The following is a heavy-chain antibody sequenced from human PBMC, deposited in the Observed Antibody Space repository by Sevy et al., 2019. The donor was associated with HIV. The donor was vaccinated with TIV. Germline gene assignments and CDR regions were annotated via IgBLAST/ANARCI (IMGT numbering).Heavy chain of an antibody. J-gene: IGHJ4*02. D-gene: IGHD3-16*01. Sequence: GGSLRLSCAGSGFTFSTYAMHWVRQTPGRGLEWVSTISYDGFNKYYRDSVKGRFAISRDNSKNTQYLQMNSLRAEDTAVYYCVIPFSARGGGHWGQGTLVTVSS. CDR2: ISYDGFNK. V-gene: IGHV3-30*09. CDR3: VIPFSARGGGH. CDR1: GFTFSTYA.